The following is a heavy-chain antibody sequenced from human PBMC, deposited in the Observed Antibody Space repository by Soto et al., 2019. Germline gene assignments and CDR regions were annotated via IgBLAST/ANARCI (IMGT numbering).Heavy chain of an antibody. CDR3: ATHEIGHCISASCYKGGYYYGMDV. D-gene: IGHD2-2*02. Sequence: QVQLVQSGAEVKKPGSSVKVSCKASGGTFSSYAISWVRQAPGQGLEWMGGIIPIFGTADYAQKFQGRVTITADESTSTAYMELSSLRSEDTAMYDCATHEIGHCISASCYKGGYYYGMDVWGQGTTVTVSS. CDR2: IIPIFGTA. J-gene: IGHJ6*02. V-gene: IGHV1-69*12. CDR1: GGTFSSYA.